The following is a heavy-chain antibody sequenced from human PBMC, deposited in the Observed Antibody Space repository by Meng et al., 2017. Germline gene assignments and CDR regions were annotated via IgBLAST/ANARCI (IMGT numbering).Heavy chain of an antibody. CDR2: IYHSGST. Sequence: QVQLRGAGPGRVKPSGTLSLTCAVAGGSISSSNWWSWVRQPPGKGLEWIGEIYHSGSTNYNPSLKSRVTISVDKSKNQFSLKLSSVTAADTAVYYCASLTYYYDSSGYYRVAYFDYWGQGTLVTVFS. D-gene: IGHD3-22*01. CDR3: ASLTYYYDSSGYYRVAYFDY. CDR1: GGSISSSNW. J-gene: IGHJ4*02. V-gene: IGHV4-4*02.